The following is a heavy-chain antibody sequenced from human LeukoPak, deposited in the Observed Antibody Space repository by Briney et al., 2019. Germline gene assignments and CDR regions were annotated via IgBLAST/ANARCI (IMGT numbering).Heavy chain of an antibody. D-gene: IGHD6-13*01. CDR2: INPSSGGT. CDR1: GYTFTSYY. V-gene: IGHV1-2*02. J-gene: IGHJ4*02. Sequence: ASVKVSCKASGYTFTSYYIHWVRQAPGQGLEWMGWINPSSGGTEYAQKFQGRVTMTGDTSISTAYMELSRLRSDDTAVYYCARDRGSSWYVDYWGQGTLVTVSS. CDR3: ARDRGSSWYVDY.